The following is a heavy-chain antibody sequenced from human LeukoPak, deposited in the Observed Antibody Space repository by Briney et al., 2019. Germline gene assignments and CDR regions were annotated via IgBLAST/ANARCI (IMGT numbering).Heavy chain of an antibody. CDR1: GGSISSYY. J-gene: IGHJ4*02. CDR2: ISYSGST. V-gene: IGHV4-59*01. CDR3: ARYVWGSYPTFEDY. D-gene: IGHD3-16*02. Sequence: PSETLSLTCTVSGGSISSYYWSWIRQPPGNGLEWIGYISYSGSTNYNPSLKSRVTISVDTSKNQFSLKLSSVTAADTAVYYCARYVWGSYPTFEDYWGQGTLVTVSS.